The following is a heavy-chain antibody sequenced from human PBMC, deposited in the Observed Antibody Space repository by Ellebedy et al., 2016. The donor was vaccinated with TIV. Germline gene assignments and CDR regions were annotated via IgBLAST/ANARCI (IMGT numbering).Heavy chain of an antibody. V-gene: IGHV3-30*03. J-gene: IGHJ3*02. CDR2: ISYDESKK. Sequence: GESLKISXAASGFTFSTYGMHWVRQAPGKGLEWVAVISYDESKKYYTDSVKGRFTISRDNSKNTLYLQMNSLRDEDTAVYYCARGSDYAFDIWGQGTMVTVSS. CDR1: GFTFSTYG. D-gene: IGHD3-16*01. CDR3: ARGSDYAFDI.